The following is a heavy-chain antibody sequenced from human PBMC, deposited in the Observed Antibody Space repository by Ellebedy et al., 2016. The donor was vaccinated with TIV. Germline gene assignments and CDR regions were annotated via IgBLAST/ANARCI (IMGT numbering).Heavy chain of an antibody. D-gene: IGHD2-21*01. J-gene: IGHJ6*02. V-gene: IGHV4-59*12. CDR1: GGSISSYY. CDR3: ARRNCGSDCYGMDV. CDR2: IYYSGSP. Sequence: MPGGSLRLSCTVSGGSISSYYWSWIRQPPGKGLEWIGYIYYSGSPTYNPSLKSRVTISVDTSKNQFSLRLTSVTAADTAVYYCARRNCGSDCYGMDVWGQGTTVTVSS.